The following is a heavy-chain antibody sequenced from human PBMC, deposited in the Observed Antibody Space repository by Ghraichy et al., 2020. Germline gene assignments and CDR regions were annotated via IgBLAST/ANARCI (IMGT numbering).Heavy chain of an antibody. Sequence: GGSLRLSCAASGFTFSSYSMNWVRQAPGKGLEWVSYISSSSSTIYYADSVKGRFTISRDNAKNSLYLQMNSLRAEDTAVYYCARDQHYDYIWGSYRYTGAFDIWGQGTMVTVSS. CDR3: ARDQHYDYIWGSYRYTGAFDI. V-gene: IGHV3-48*01. CDR1: GFTFSSYS. J-gene: IGHJ3*02. D-gene: IGHD3-16*02. CDR2: ISSSSSTI.